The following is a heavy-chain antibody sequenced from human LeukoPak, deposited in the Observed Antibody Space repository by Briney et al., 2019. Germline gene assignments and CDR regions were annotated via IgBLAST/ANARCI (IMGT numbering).Heavy chain of an antibody. D-gene: IGHD3-22*01. CDR1: GFTFSSYA. V-gene: IGHV3-23*01. CDR2: ISGSGGST. CDR3: AKDPYYYDSSGYPRYFDY. Sequence: GGSLRLSCAASGFTFSSYAMSWVRQAPGKGLEWVSAISGSGGSTYYADSVKGRFTISRDNSKNRLYLQMNSLRAEDTAVYYCAKDPYYYDSSGYPRYFDYWGQGTLVTVSS. J-gene: IGHJ4*02.